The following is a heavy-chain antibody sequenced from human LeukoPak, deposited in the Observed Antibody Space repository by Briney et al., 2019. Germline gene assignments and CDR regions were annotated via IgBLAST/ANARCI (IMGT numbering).Heavy chain of an antibody. V-gene: IGHV4-59*01. D-gene: IGHD6-19*01. CDR3: AREAAVAGFRFDP. CDR2: IYYSGST. Sequence: PSETLSLTCTVSGGSISSYYWSWIRQPPGKGLEWIGYIYYSGSTNYNPSLKSRVTISVDTSMNQFSLKLSSVAAADTAVYYCAREAAVAGFRFDPWGQGTLVTVSS. CDR1: GGSISSYY. J-gene: IGHJ5*02.